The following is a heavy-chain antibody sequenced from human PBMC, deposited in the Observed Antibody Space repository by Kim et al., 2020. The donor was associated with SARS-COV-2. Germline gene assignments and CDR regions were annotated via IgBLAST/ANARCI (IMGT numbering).Heavy chain of an antibody. J-gene: IGHJ1*01. Sequence: GGSLRLSCAASGFTFSSYAMHWVRQAPGKGLEWVAVISYDGSNKYYADSVKGRFTISRDNSKNTLYLQMNSLRAEDTAVYYCARAGYYYDSSGYRPYRRPGLYAEYFQHWGQGTLVTVSS. V-gene: IGHV3-30*04. CDR1: GFTFSSYA. D-gene: IGHD3-22*01. CDR3: ARAGYYYDSSGYRPYRRPGLYAEYFQH. CDR2: ISYDGSNK.